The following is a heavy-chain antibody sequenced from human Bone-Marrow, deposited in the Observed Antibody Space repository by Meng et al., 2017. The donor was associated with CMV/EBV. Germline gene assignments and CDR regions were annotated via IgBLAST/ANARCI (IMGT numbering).Heavy chain of an antibody. D-gene: IGHD3-10*01. J-gene: IGHJ4*02. CDR1: GGSISSYY. Sequence: SETLSLTCTVSGGSISSYYWSWIRQPPGKGLEWIGYIYYSGSTNYNPSLKSRVTISVDTSKNQFSLKLSSVTAADTAVYYCARAPMVRGAPFDYWGQGTRVTVSS. CDR3: ARAPMVRGAPFDY. CDR2: IYYSGST. V-gene: IGHV4-59*01.